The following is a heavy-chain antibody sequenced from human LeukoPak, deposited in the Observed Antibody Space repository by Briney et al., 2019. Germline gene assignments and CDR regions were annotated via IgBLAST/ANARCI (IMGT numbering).Heavy chain of an antibody. D-gene: IGHD6-19*01. J-gene: IGHJ4*02. CDR3: AKIAVANNVFDY. CDR1: GFTFSSYA. V-gene: IGHV3-23*01. Sequence: GGSLRLSCAASGFTFSSYAMSWVRQAPGKGLEWVSAISGSGGSTYYADSVMGRFTISRDNSKNTLYLQMNSLRAEDTALYYCAKIAVANNVFDYWGQGTLVTVSS. CDR2: ISGSGGST.